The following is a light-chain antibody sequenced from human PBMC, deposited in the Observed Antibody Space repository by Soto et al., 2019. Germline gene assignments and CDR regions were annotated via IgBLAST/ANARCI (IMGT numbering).Light chain of an antibody. CDR2: DVS. V-gene: IGLV2-14*03. CDR3: CSYTTSSTLV. CDR1: SSDIGGYNY. Sequence: QSVLAQPASVSGSPGQSITICCTGTSSDIGGYNYVSWYQQHPGKAPKLIIHDVSKWPSGVSNRFSGSKSGNTASLTISGLQAEDEADYYCCSYTTSSTLVFGPGTKVTVL. J-gene: IGLJ1*01.